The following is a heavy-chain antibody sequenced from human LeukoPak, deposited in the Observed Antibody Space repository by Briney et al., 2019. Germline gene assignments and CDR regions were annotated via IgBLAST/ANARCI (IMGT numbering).Heavy chain of an antibody. CDR3: ARADSSGYAYFDY. D-gene: IGHD3-22*01. Sequence: GASVKVSCKASGGTFSSYAISWVRQAPGQGLEWMGGIIPIFGTANYAQKFQGRVTITADESTSTAYMELSSQRSEDTAVYYCARADSSGYAYFDYWGQGTLVTVSS. V-gene: IGHV1-69*13. CDR1: GGTFSSYA. CDR2: IIPIFGTA. J-gene: IGHJ4*02.